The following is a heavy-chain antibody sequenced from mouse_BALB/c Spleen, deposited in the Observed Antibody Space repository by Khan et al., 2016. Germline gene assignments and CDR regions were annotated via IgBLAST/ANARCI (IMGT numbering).Heavy chain of an antibody. V-gene: IGHV5-12*02. CDR1: EFTFSDYY. CDR2: ISNGGGST. J-gene: IGHJ2*01. Sequence: EVELVESGGGLVQPGGSLKLSCATSEFTFSDYYMYWVRQTPEKRLEWVAYISNGGGSTYYPDTVKGRFTISRDNAKNTLYLQMSRLKSEDTAMYYCARQRDGYDFFEYWGQGTTLTVSS. D-gene: IGHD2-2*01. CDR3: ARQRDGYDFFEY.